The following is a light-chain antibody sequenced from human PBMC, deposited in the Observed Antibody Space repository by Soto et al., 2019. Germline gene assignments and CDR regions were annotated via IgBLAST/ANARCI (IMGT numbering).Light chain of an antibody. CDR2: DAS. V-gene: IGKV1-5*01. CDR3: QQYNSYSSLT. CDR1: QSISSW. J-gene: IGKJ4*01. Sequence: HMTQSPSTLSASLGDRGTITCRASQSISSWLAWYRQKPGKAPKLLIYDASSLESGVPSMFSGSGSGTEFTLTISSLQPDDFATYYCQQYNSYSSLTFGGGTKVDIK.